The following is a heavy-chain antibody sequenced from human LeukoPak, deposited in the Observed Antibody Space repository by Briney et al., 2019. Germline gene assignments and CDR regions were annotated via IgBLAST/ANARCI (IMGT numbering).Heavy chain of an antibody. V-gene: IGHV3-30*02. Sequence: PGGSLRLSCAASGFTFSSYGMHWVRQAPGKGPEWVAFIRYDGSNKYYADSVKGRFTTSRDNSKNTLYLQMNSLRAEDTAVYYCAKDFMGGGGSYPKLDAFDIWGQGTMVTVSS. J-gene: IGHJ3*02. CDR2: IRYDGSNK. CDR1: GFTFSSYG. CDR3: AKDFMGGGGSYPKLDAFDI. D-gene: IGHD1-26*01.